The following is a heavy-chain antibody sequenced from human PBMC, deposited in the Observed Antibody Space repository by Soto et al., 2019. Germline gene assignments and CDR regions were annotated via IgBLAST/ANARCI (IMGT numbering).Heavy chain of an antibody. CDR3: ARGRGYSYGLDP. CDR2: ISYSGTT. Sequence: PSETLSLTCTVSGDSISSNNSYWSWIRQPPGEGLEWSGFISYSGTTAYSPSLKSRVAISLDTSKNQFSLSLSSVTAADTAVYYCARGRGYSYGLDPWGQGTLVTVS. J-gene: IGHJ5*02. CDR1: GDSISSNNSY. V-gene: IGHV4-30-4*01. D-gene: IGHD5-18*01.